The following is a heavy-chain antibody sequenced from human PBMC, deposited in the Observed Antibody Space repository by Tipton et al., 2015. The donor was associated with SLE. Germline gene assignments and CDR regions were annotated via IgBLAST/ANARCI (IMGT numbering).Heavy chain of an antibody. CDR2: ISYDGSNK. CDR3: ARGPGGTMIEHFQH. Sequence: SLRLSCAASGFTFSSYAMHWVRQAPGKGLEWVAVISYDGSNKYYADSVKGRFTTSRDNSKNTLYLQMNSLRAEDTAVYYCARGPGGTMIEHFQHWGQGTLVTVSS. CDR1: GFTFSSYA. V-gene: IGHV3-30*04. J-gene: IGHJ1*01. D-gene: IGHD3-22*01.